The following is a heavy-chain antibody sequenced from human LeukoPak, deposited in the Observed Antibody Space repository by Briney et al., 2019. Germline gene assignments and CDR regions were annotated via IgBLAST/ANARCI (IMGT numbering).Heavy chain of an antibody. V-gene: IGHV4-39*01. CDR3: ARNHFLGGAFDL. CDR2: IFYTGHT. D-gene: IGHD3-16*01. Sequence: SETLSLTCAVSGGSIIGGTYYWAWIRQPPGKGLGRVGSIFYTGHTFYNPSLKSRLSISLDTSKNQFSLKLNSVTAADTAVYYCARNHFLGGAFDLWGQGTVVTVSS. CDR1: GGSIIGGTYY. J-gene: IGHJ3*01.